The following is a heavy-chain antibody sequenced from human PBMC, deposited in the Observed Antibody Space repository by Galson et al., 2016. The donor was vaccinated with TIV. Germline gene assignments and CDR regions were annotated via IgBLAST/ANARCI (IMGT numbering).Heavy chain of an antibody. J-gene: IGHJ6*02. CDR1: GFTFSSFG. CDR2: IRYDGSRR. V-gene: IGHV3-30*02. CDR3: ARHDYVNYAGLGLYGMDV. D-gene: IGHD3-16*01. Sequence: SLRLSCAASGFTFSSFGMHWVRQAPGKGLEWVALIRYDGSRRYYADSVKGRFTISRDDTKNPLYLQMNGLRRDDSAVYYCARHDYVNYAGLGLYGMDVWGQGTTVTVSS.